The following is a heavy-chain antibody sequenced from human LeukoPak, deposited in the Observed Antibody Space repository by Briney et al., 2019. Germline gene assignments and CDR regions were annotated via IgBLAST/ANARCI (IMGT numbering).Heavy chain of an antibody. Sequence: ASVKVSCKASGYTFTGCYMHWVRQAPGQGLEWMGWINPNSGGTNYAQKFQGRVTMTRDTSISTAYMELSRLRSDDTAVYYCAREGVSCSGGSCYGYWGQGTLVTVSS. J-gene: IGHJ4*02. CDR1: GYTFTGCY. CDR2: INPNSGGT. CDR3: AREGVSCSGGSCYGY. D-gene: IGHD2-15*01. V-gene: IGHV1-2*02.